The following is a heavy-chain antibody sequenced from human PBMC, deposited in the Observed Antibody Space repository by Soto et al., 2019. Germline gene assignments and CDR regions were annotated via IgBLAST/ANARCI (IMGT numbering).Heavy chain of an antibody. J-gene: IGHJ6*02. D-gene: IGHD3-10*01. Sequence: HPGGSLRLSCAASGFTVSSDYMAWVRQAPGKGLEWLSTVYSGGTTYYADSVKGRFTISRDNSKNTLYLQMNSLRAEDTAVYYCAKDEVRRLTYYYYGMDVWGQGTTVTVSS. CDR2: VYSGGTT. V-gene: IGHV3-66*02. CDR3: AKDEVRRLTYYYYGMDV. CDR1: GFTVSSDY.